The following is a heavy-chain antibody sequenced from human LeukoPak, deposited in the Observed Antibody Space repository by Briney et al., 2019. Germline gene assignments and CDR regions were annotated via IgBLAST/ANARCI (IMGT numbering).Heavy chain of an antibody. CDR1: GFTFSRYW. CDR2: IKVDGGEK. J-gene: IGHJ4*02. CDR3: ARGLYCSSTSCHLDY. D-gene: IGHD2-2*01. V-gene: IGHV3-7*05. Sequence: PGGSLRLSCAAAGFTFSRYWMRWVRQAPGKGLEWVAKIKVDGGEKEYVDSVKGRFTISRDNAKNSLYLQMNSLRAEDTAVYYCARGLYCSSTSCHLDYWGQGTLVTVSS.